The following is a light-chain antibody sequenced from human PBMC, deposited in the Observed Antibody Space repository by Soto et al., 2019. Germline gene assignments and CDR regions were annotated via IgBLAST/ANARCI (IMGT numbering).Light chain of an antibody. V-gene: IGKV3-11*01. CDR3: QQRRTWPRF. CDR2: DVS. Sequence: EIVLTQFPVTLSLSPGQRATLSCRASQSVSTYLAWYQQRPGQAPRLLIYDVSKRATGIPARFSGSGSGTDFTLTISSLEPEDSAVYYCQQRRTWPRFFGGGTKVEIK. CDR1: QSVSTY. J-gene: IGKJ4*01.